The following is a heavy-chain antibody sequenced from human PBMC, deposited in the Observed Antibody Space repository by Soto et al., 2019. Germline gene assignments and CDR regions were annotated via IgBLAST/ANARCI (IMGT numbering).Heavy chain of an antibody. CDR2: IDPSDSYT. CDR1: GYSFTSYW. J-gene: IGHJ4*02. CDR3: ARQPELGYCSGGSCYCDY. V-gene: IGHV5-10-1*01. Sequence: PGESLKISCKGSGYSFTSYWISWVRQMPGKGLEWMGRIDPSDSYTNYSPSFQGHVTISADKSISTAYLQWSSLKASDTAMYYCARQPELGYCSGGSCYCDYWGQGTLVTVSS. D-gene: IGHD2-15*01.